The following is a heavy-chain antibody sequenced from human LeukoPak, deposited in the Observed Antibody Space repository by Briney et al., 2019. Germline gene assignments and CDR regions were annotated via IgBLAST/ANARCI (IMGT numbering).Heavy chain of an antibody. CDR3: AKDFPLDAFDI. Sequence: PGGSLRLSCAASGFTFDDYAMHWVRQAPGKGLEWVSGISWNSGSIGYADSVKGRFTISRDNSKNTLYLQMNSLRAEDTAVYYCAKDFPLDAFDIWGQGTMVTVSS. CDR1: GFTFDDYA. V-gene: IGHV3-9*01. CDR2: ISWNSGSI. J-gene: IGHJ3*02.